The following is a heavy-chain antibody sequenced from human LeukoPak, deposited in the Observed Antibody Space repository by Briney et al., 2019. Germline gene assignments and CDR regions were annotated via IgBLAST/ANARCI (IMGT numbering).Heavy chain of an antibody. CDR2: IYPGDSDT. CDR1: GYSFTSYW. V-gene: IGHV5-51*01. J-gene: IGHJ3*02. CDR3: ARQRRSDYGVRGAFDI. D-gene: IGHD4-17*01. Sequence: GESLKISCKGSGYSFTSYWIGWGRQMPGKGLEWMGIIYPGDSDTRYSPSFQGQVTISADKSISTAYLQWSSLKPSDTAMYYCARQRRSDYGVRGAFDIWGQGTMVTVSS.